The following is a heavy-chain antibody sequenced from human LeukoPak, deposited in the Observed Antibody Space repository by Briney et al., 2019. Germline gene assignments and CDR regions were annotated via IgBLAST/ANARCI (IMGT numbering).Heavy chain of an antibody. V-gene: IGHV3-21*06. CDR2: IDSSGGYM. J-gene: IGHJ4*02. CDR1: GFTFSSYA. CDR3: LRGDRRDY. Sequence: GGSLRLSCAASGFTFSSYAMSWVRQAPGKGLEWVSSIDSSGGYMFYADSVKGRFIISRDNAKDSLYLQMNSLRDEDTAVYYCLRGDRRDYWGQGTLVTVSS.